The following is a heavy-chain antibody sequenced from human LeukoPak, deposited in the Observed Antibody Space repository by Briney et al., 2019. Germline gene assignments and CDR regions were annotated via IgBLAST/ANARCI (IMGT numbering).Heavy chain of an antibody. CDR2: INPSGGST. CDR3: ARVRSGPDPGDY. J-gene: IGHJ4*02. D-gene: IGHD6-19*01. CDR1: GYTFTSYY. Sequence: ASVKVSYKASGYTFTSYYMHWVRQAPGQGLEWMGIINPSGGSTSYAQKFQGRVTMTRDTSTSTVYMELSRLRSDDTAVYYCARVRSGPDPGDYWGQGTLVTVSS. V-gene: IGHV1-46*01.